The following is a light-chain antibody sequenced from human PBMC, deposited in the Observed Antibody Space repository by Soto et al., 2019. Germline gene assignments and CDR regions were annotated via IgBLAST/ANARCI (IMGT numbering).Light chain of an antibody. V-gene: IGLV2-23*01. Sequence: QSALTQPASVSGSPGQSITISCTGTSSDVGSYNLVSWYQQHPGKAPKLMIYEGSKRPSGVSHRFCGSKAGNTASLTMPGLQAEDEADYYYCSYAGSSTLVFGGGTKLTVL. CDR3: CSYAGSSTLV. CDR1: SSDVGSYNL. CDR2: EGS. J-gene: IGLJ2*01.